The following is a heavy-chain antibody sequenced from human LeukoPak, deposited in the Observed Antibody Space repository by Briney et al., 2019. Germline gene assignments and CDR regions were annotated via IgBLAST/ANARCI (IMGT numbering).Heavy chain of an antibody. CDR3: ARGPSMAARLYHHYYMDV. Sequence: PSETLSLTCAVYGGSFSGYYWSWIRQPPGKGLEWIGEINHSGNINYNPSLKSRVTISVDTSKNQFSLKLSSVTAADTAVYYCARGPSMAARLYHHYYMDVWGKGTTVTVSS. CDR2: INHSGNI. D-gene: IGHD6-6*01. CDR1: GGSFSGYY. J-gene: IGHJ6*03. V-gene: IGHV4-34*01.